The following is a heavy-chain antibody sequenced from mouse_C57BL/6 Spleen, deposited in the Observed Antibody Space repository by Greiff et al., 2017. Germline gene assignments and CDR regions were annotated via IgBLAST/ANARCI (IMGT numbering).Heavy chain of an antibody. CDR3: ARVYYGNYGAMGY. V-gene: IGHV5-17*01. CDR1: GFTFSDYG. Sequence: DVKLVESGGGLVKPGGSLKLSCAASGFTFSDYGMHWVRQAPEKGLEWVAYISSGSSTIYYADTVKGRFTISRDNAKNTLFLQMTSLRSEDTAMYYCARVYYGNYGAMGYWGTGTTVTVSS. J-gene: IGHJ1*03. D-gene: IGHD2-1*01. CDR2: ISSGSSTI.